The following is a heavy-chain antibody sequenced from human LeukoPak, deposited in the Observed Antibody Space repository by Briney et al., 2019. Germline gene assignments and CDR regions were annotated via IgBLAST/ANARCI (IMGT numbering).Heavy chain of an antibody. CDR2: ISAYNGNT. CDR3: ARGYCSSTSCYYWFDP. D-gene: IGHD2-2*01. CDR1: GYTFTSYG. Sequence: ASVKVSCKASGYTFTSYGISWVRQAPGQGLEWMGWISAYNGNTNYAQKLQGRVTMTTDTSTSTAYMELSSLRSDDTAVYYCARGYCSSTSCYYWFDPWGQGTLVTVSS. J-gene: IGHJ5*02. V-gene: IGHV1-18*01.